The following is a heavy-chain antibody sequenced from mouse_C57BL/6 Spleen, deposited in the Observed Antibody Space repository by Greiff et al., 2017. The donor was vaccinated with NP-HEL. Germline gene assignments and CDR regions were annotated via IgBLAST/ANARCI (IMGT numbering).Heavy chain of an antibody. Sequence: VQLQQSGPELVKPGASVKISCKASGYTFTDYYMNWVKQSHGKSLEWIGDINPNNGGTSYNQKFKGKATLTVDKSSSTAYMELRSLTSEDSAVYYCARDDKRYFDVWGTGTTVTVSS. CDR3: ARDDKRYFDV. CDR2: INPNNGGT. D-gene: IGHD2-3*01. J-gene: IGHJ1*03. V-gene: IGHV1-26*01. CDR1: GYTFTDYY.